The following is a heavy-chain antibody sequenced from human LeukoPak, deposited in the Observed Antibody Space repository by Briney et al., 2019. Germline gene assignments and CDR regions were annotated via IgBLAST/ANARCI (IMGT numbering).Heavy chain of an antibody. CDR3: ARDTRGESDY. Sequence: GGSLRLSCAASGFTFSSYAMSWARQAPGKGLEWVSSISSGSSYIYYADSVKGRFTISRDNAKNSLYLQMNSLRAEDTAVYYCARDTRGESDYWGHGTLVTVSS. CDR2: ISSGSSYI. V-gene: IGHV3-21*01. D-gene: IGHD2-2*01. CDR1: GFTFSSYA. J-gene: IGHJ4*01.